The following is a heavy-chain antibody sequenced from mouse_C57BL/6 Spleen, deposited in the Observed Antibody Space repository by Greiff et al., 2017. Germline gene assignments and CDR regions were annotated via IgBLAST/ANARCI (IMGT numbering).Heavy chain of an antibody. CDR2: IDPNSGGT. V-gene: IGHV1-72*01. CDR1: GYTFTSYW. CDR3: ARRHYYGSSYYFDY. J-gene: IGHJ2*01. Sequence: VQLQQPGAELVKPGASVKLSCKASGYTFTSYWMHWVKQRPGRGLEWIGRIDPNSGGTKYNEKFKSKATLTVDKPSSTAYMQLSSLTSEDSAVYYCARRHYYGSSYYFDYWGQGTTLTVSS. D-gene: IGHD1-1*01.